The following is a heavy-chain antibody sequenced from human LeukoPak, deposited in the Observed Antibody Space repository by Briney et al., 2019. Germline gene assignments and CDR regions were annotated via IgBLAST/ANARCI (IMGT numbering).Heavy chain of an antibody. D-gene: IGHD3-9*01. CDR3: ARHGVAWLSRGYFDY. V-gene: IGHV4-59*08. J-gene: IGHJ4*02. CDR1: GGSISSYY. Sequence: SETLSLTCTVSGGSISSYYWRWIRQPPGKGLEWIGYIYYSGSTNYNPSLKSRVTISVDTSKNQFSLKLSSVTAADTAVYYCARHGVAWLSRGYFDYWGQGTLVTVSS. CDR2: IYYSGST.